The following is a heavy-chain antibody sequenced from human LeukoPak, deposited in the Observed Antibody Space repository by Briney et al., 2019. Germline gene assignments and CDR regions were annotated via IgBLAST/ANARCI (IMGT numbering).Heavy chain of an antibody. Sequence: SGTLSLTCAVSGGSISSSNWWSWVRQPPGKGLEWIGEIYHSGSTYYNPSLKSRVTISVDKSKNQFSLKLSSVTAADTAVYYCARDYYGSGSTFDYWGQGTLVTVSS. CDR3: ARDYYGSGSTFDY. CDR1: GGSISSSNW. CDR2: IYHSGST. D-gene: IGHD3-10*01. J-gene: IGHJ4*02. V-gene: IGHV4-4*02.